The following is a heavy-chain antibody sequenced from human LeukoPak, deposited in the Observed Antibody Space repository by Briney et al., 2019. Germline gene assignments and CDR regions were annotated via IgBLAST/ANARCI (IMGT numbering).Heavy chain of an antibody. CDR3: ARDQYITYDFWSGYLGRGSDAFDI. D-gene: IGHD3-3*01. CDR2: IYHSGST. V-gene: IGHV4-30-2*01. Sequence: PSETLSLTCTVSGGSISSGGYYRSWIRQPPGKGLEWIGYIYHSGSTYYNPSLKSRVTISADTSKNQFSLKLSSVTAADTAVYYCARDQYITYDFWSGYLGRGSDAFDIWGQGTMVTVSS. J-gene: IGHJ3*02. CDR1: GGSISSGGYY.